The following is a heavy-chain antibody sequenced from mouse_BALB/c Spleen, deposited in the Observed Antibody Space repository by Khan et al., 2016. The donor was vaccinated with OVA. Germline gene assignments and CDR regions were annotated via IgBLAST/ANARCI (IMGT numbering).Heavy chain of an antibody. CDR2: ISSGGGYT. V-gene: IGHV5-6*01. Sequence: EVELVESGGDLVKPGGSLKLSCAASGFTFSTYGMSWGRQTPDKRLEWVATISSGGGYTYYLDIVKGRYTISRDNAKNTLYLQMSSVKSEDTAVYYCARHNYGWFAYWGQGTLVTVSA. J-gene: IGHJ3*01. D-gene: IGHD1-1*01. CDR3: ARHNYGWFAY. CDR1: GFTFSTYG.